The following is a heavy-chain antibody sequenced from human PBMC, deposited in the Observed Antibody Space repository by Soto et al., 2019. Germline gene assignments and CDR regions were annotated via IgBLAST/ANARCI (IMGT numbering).Heavy chain of an antibody. D-gene: IGHD3-10*01. CDR2: IKGDGSIT. J-gene: IGHJ6*03. Sequence: DEQVVESGGGLVQPGGSLRLSCTASGFTFSNYWIHWVRQASGKGLVWVSRIKGDGSITNYADSVRGRFSISTDNPKNTVYLQMDSLRAEDTAVYYCARGASGRYYRDVWGKGTTVTVS. V-gene: IGHV3-74*01. CDR3: ARGASGRYYRDV. CDR1: GFTFSNYW.